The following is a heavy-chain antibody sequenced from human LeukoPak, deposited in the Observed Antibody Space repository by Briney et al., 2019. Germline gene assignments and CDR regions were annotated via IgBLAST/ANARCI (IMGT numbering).Heavy chain of an antibody. J-gene: IGHJ6*03. D-gene: IGHD2-2*01. CDR3: ARGVDCSSTSCYVWHDYYYYMDV. CDR2: ISSSGSTI. CDR1: GFTFSDYY. V-gene: IGHV3-11*04. Sequence: GGSLRLSCAASGFTFSDYYMSWIRQAPGKGLEWVSYISSSGSTIYYADSVKGRFTISRDNAKNSLYLQMNSLRAEDTAVYYCARGVDCSSTSCYVWHDYYYYMDVWGEGTTVTVSS.